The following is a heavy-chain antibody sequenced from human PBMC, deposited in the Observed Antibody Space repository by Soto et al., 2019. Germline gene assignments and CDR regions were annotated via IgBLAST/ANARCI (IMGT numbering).Heavy chain of an antibody. V-gene: IGHV4-59*12. CDR1: GGSISSYY. D-gene: IGHD1-26*01. Sequence: PSETLSLTCTVSGGSISSYYWSWIRQPPGKGLEWIGYIYYSGSTNYNPSLKSRVTISVDTSKNQFPLKLSSVTAADTAVYYCARIAPSGSYYFDYWGQGTLVTVSS. J-gene: IGHJ4*02. CDR2: IYYSGST. CDR3: ARIAPSGSYYFDY.